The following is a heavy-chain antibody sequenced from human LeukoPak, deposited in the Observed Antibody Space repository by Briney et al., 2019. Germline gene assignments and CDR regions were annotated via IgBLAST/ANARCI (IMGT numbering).Heavy chain of an antibody. CDR3: ARDNTGSIDH. CDR2: IQSGGSGT. CDR1: GFVFSNYW. V-gene: IGHV3-74*01. Sequence: PGGSLRLSCTASGFVFSNYWMLWVRQAPGKGLEWVSLIQSGGSGTTYTDSMKGRFIISRDNAKNTLYLQMASLTAEDTAVYYCARDNTGSIDHWGQGTLVTVSS. J-gene: IGHJ4*02. D-gene: IGHD2-8*02.